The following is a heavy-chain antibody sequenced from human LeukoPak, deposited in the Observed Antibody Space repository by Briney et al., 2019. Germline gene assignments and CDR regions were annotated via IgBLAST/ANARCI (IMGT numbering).Heavy chain of an antibody. CDR3: ARTPHMYYYDSSGSTNYFDY. Sequence: SGPALVKXTQTLTLTFTFSGFSLSTIGMCVSWIRQPPGKALEWLARNDWDDEKYYSTSLKTRLTISKDTSKNQVVLTTTNMDPVDTATYYCARTPHMYYYDSSGSTNYFDYWGQGTLVTVSS. CDR2: NDWDDEK. V-gene: IGHV2-70*11. J-gene: IGHJ4*02. D-gene: IGHD3-22*01. CDR1: GFSLSTIGMC.